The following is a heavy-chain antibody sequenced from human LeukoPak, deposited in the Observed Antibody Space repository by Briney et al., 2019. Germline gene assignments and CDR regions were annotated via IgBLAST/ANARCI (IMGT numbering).Heavy chain of an antibody. CDR1: GGTFSSYA. CDR3: ARGYCSGGSCYSGYFQH. CDR2: IIPIFGTA. V-gene: IGHV1-69*05. Sequence: ASLKVFCKASGGTFSSYAISWVRQAPGQGLEWMGRIIPIFGTANYAQKFQGRVTITTDESTSTAYMELSSLRSEDTAVYYCARGYCSGGSCYSGYFQHWGQGTLVTVSS. J-gene: IGHJ1*01. D-gene: IGHD2-15*01.